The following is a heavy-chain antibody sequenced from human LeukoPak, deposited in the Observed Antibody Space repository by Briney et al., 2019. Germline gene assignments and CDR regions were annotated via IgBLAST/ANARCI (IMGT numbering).Heavy chain of an antibody. V-gene: IGHV3-7*01. CDR2: INQDGSEK. Sequence: GGSLRLSCAASGFTFSSYSMNWVRQAPGKGLEWVANINQDGSEKYYVDSMKGRFTVSRDNAKNSLYLQMDSLRAEDTAVYYCARGGTFVSDYWGQGTLVTVSS. J-gene: IGHJ4*02. D-gene: IGHD1-1*01. CDR1: GFTFSSYS. CDR3: ARGGTFVSDY.